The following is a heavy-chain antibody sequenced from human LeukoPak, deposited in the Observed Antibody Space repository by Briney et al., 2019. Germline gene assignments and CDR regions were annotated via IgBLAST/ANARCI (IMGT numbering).Heavy chain of an antibody. D-gene: IGHD2-2*01. CDR1: GYSFASFW. CDR2: IYPGDSDT. V-gene: IGHV5-51*01. J-gene: IGHJ6*03. Sequence: GESLKISCQGSGYSFASFWIAWVRQMPGKGLEWMGIIYPGDSDTKYNAPFQGQVTISADKSISTAYLQWGSLKASDTASYYCARPALYCSSTVCPPYMDVWGKGTTVTVSS. CDR3: ARPALYCSSTVCPPYMDV.